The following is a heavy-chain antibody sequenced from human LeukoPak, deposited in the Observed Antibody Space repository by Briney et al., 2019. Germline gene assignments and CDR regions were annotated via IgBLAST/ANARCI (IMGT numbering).Heavy chain of an antibody. D-gene: IGHD6-13*01. CDR3: ARGYSSSWYSRAEYFQH. V-gene: IGHV4-34*01. J-gene: IGHJ1*01. CDR1: GGSFSGYY. CDR2: INHSGST. Sequence: SETLSLTCAVYGGSFSGYYWSWIRQPPGKGLEWIGEINHSGSTNYNPSLKSRVTISVDTSKNQSSLKLSSVTAADTAVYYCARGYSSSWYSRAEYFQHWGQGTLVTVSS.